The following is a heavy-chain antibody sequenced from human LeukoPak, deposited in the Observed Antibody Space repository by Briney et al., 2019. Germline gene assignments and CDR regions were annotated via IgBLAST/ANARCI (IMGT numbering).Heavy chain of an antibody. Sequence: GGSLRLSCAASGFTFSSYEMNWVRQAPGKGLEWVSSISVSGNDMFYADSVKGRFTISRDNAKNSLYLQMNSLSAEDTAVYFCAREYSSHQDLDSWGQGTLVSVSS. CDR3: AREYSSHQDLDS. J-gene: IGHJ4*02. V-gene: IGHV3-21*01. CDR2: ISVSGNDM. CDR1: GFTFSSYE. D-gene: IGHD6-13*01.